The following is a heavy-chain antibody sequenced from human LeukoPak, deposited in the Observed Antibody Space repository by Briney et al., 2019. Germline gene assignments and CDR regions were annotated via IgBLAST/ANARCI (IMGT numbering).Heavy chain of an antibody. CDR3: ARDVGSSGYYSALFDY. Sequence: PGGSLRLSCAASGFTFSDYYMSWIRQAPGKGLEWVSSISDSGGSTFYADSVRGRFTISRDNFKSTLYLQMNSLRAEDTAVYYCARDVGSSGYYSALFDYWGQGTLVTVSS. CDR2: ISDSGGST. D-gene: IGHD3-22*01. J-gene: IGHJ4*02. V-gene: IGHV3-23*01. CDR1: GFTFSDYY.